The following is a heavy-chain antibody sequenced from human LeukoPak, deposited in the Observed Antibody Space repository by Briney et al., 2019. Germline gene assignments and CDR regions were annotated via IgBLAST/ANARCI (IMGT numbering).Heavy chain of an antibody. V-gene: IGHV1-69*13. CDR1: GGTFSSYA. J-gene: IGHJ4*02. Sequence: SVKVSCTASGGTFSSYAISWVRQAPGQGLEWMGGIIPIFGTANYAQKFQGRVTITADESTSTAYMELSSLRSEDTAAYYCARAPRMVATYFDYWGQGTLVTVSS. D-gene: IGHD5-12*01. CDR2: IIPIFGTA. CDR3: ARAPRMVATYFDY.